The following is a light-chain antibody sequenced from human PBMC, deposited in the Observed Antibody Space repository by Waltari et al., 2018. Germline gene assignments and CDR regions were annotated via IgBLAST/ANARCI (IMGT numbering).Light chain of an antibody. Sequence: QLVLTQSPSASASPGASVKLTCTLSSGHSNYAIAWHQQQPKKGPRYLMKLNSDGSHTKGDGIPDRFSGSSSGAERFLTISSLQSEDEGDYYCQTWDTDIHVVFGGGTKLIVL. CDR1: SGHSNYA. CDR3: QTWDTDIHVV. J-gene: IGLJ2*01. CDR2: LNSDGSH. V-gene: IGLV4-69*01.